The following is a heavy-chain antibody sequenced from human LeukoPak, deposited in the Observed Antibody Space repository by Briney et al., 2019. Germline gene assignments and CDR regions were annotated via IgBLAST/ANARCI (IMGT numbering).Heavy chain of an antibody. J-gene: IGHJ4*02. Sequence: VGSLRLSCAASGFTFSDYYMSWIRQAPGKGLEWVSYISSTSSYINYADSVKGRFPISRDNAKNSLFLQMNSLRAEDTAVYYCARVSQWLVPYWGQGTLVTVSS. CDR3: ARVSQWLVPY. CDR1: GFTFSDYY. V-gene: IGHV3-11*05. D-gene: IGHD6-19*01. CDR2: ISSTSSYI.